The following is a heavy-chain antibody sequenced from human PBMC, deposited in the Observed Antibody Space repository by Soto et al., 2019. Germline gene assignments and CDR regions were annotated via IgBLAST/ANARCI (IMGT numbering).Heavy chain of an antibody. V-gene: IGHV1-3*05. J-gene: IGHJ4*02. CDR3: ARSIVVVTALDY. CDR1: GYTFTSYA. CDR2: INAGNGNT. D-gene: IGHD2-21*02. Sequence: QVQLVQSGAEEKKPGASVKVSCKASGYTFTSYAMHWVRQAPGQRLEWMGWINAGNGNTKYSQKFQGRVSITRDTSESTAYMELSSLISEDTPVYYCARSIVVVTALDYWGQGTLFTVSS.